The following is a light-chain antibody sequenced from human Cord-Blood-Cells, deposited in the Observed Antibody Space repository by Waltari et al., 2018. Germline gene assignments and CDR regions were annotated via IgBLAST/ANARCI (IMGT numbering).Light chain of an antibody. Sequence: QSVLTQPPSASGTPGQRVTISCSGSSSNIGSNYVYWYQQLPGTAPKLLIYRNNRGPSGVPGRFSGSKSGTSASLAISGRRSEGEADYYCAAWDDSLSAWVFGGGTKLTVL. J-gene: IGLJ3*02. CDR1: SSNIGSNY. CDR3: AAWDDSLSAWV. V-gene: IGLV1-47*01. CDR2: RNN.